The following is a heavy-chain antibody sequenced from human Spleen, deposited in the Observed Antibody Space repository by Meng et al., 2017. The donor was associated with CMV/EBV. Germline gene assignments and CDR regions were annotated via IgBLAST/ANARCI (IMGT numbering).Heavy chain of an antibody. CDR3: ARFYAFHY. V-gene: IGHV4-59*12. CDR2: IYYSGIT. CDR1: GGSISSYY. Sequence: SETLSLTCTVSGGSISSYYWRWNRQPPGKGLEWIGYIYYSGITNDNPSLKSRVTISLDTSKNHFSLKLSSVTAADTAVYYCARFYAFHYWGQGTLVTVSS. J-gene: IGHJ4*02. D-gene: IGHD3-16*01.